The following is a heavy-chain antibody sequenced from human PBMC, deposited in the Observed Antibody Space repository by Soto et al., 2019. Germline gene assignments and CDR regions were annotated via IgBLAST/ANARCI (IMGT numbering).Heavy chain of an antibody. CDR1: GGSFSSYY. CDR3: ARAYYGDYPYFDY. D-gene: IGHD4-17*01. Sequence: SETLSLTCTVSGGSFSSYYWSWIRQPPGEGLEWIGSIYYSGSTNYNPSLKSRVTISIDTSKSLFSLKLSSLTSADTAVYFCARAYYGDYPYFDYWGQGALVTVSS. J-gene: IGHJ4*02. V-gene: IGHV4-59*01. CDR2: IYYSGST.